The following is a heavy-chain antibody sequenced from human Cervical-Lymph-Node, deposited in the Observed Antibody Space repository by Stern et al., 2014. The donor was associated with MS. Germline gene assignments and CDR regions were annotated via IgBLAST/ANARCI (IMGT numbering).Heavy chain of an antibody. D-gene: IGHD6-13*01. CDR1: GFTFSSYG. CDR3: ARDLFYYSSPDY. CDR2: IWYDGSNK. Sequence: QMQLVESGGGVVQPGRSLRLTCAASGFTFSSYGMHWVRQAPGKGLEWVAVIWYDGSNKYYADSVKGRFTISRDNSKSTLYLQMNSLRAEDTAVYYCARDLFYYSSPDYWGQGTLVTVSS. J-gene: IGHJ4*02. V-gene: IGHV3-33*01.